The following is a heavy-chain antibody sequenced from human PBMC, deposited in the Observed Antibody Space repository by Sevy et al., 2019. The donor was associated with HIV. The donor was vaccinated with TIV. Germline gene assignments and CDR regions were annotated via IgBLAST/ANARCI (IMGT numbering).Heavy chain of an antibody. CDR3: AQEDIRGYY. J-gene: IGHJ4*02. D-gene: IGHD3-10*01. Sequence: GGSLRLSCVASGFNFRSYVMAWVRQTPGKGLEWVSSISASGGYTYYADSVKGRFTISRDNSKNTLELQMNSLRDGDTAVYDCAQEDIRGYYWGQGTLVTVSS. V-gene: IGHV3-23*01. CDR1: GFNFRSYV. CDR2: ISASGGYT.